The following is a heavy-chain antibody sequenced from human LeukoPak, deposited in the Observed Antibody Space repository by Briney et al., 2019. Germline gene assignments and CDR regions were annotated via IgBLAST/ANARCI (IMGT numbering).Heavy chain of an antibody. CDR1: GYTFTSYG. Sequence: EASVKVSCKASGYTFTSYGISWVRQAPGQGLEWMGWISAYNGNTNYAQKLQGRVTMTTDTSTSTAYMELRSLRSEDTAVYYCARVQGSSTIFGVVMVYYYYYYGMDVWGQGTTVTVSS. CDR3: ARVQGSSTIFGVVMVYYYYYYGMDV. D-gene: IGHD3-3*01. V-gene: IGHV1-18*01. J-gene: IGHJ6*02. CDR2: ISAYNGNT.